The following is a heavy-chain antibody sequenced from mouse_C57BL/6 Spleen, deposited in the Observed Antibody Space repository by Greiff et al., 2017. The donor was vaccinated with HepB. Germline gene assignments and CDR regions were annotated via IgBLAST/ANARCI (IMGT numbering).Heavy chain of an antibody. J-gene: IGHJ4*01. V-gene: IGHV1-4*01. Sequence: VQLQQSGAVLARPGASVKMSCTASGYTFTSYSMHWVKPKPGQGLEWIGYINPSSDYTKYNQKFKDKATLTADESSSTAYMQLSSLTSDDSAVYYGARDYYYAMDYWGQGTSVTVSS. CDR2: INPSSDYT. CDR3: ARDYYYAMDY. CDR1: GYTFTSYS.